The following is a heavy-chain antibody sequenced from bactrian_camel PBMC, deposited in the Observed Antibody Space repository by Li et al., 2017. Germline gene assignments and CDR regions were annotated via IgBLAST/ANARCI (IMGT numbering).Heavy chain of an antibody. CDR1: GYTHYSSYC. CDR3: ASGPSCRTIVARQFDV. J-gene: IGHJ4*01. Sequence: VQLVESGGGLVQAGGSLRLSCEAPGYTHYSSYCMGWFRQAPGKEREGVTHIAGDGQTTYVDSVKGRFTINRDIVESTLYLRMNRLTAEDSAMYYCASGPSCRTIVARQFDVWGQGTQVTVS. CDR2: IAGDGQT. V-gene: IGHV3S44*01.